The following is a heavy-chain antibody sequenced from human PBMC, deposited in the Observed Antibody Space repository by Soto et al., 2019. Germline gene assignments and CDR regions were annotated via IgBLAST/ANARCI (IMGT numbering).Heavy chain of an antibody. V-gene: IGHV5-10-1*01. CDR3: ARQIYDSDTGPNCQYYFDS. CDR1: GYSFAGYW. Sequence: PGESLKISCKGSGYSFAGYWITWVRQKPGKGIEWMGRIDPSDSQTYYSPSFRGHVTISVTKSITTVFLQWSSLRASDTAMYYCARQIYDSDTGPNCQYYFDSWGQGTPVTVSS. D-gene: IGHD3-22*01. CDR2: IDPSDSQT. J-gene: IGHJ4*02.